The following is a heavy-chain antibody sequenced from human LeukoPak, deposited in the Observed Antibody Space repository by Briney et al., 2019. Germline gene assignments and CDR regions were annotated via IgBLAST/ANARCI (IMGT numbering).Heavy chain of an antibody. CDR1: GGSISSYY. Sequence: SETLSLTCTVSGGSISSYYWSWIRQPPGKGLEWIGYIYYIGSTNYNPSLKSRVTISVDTSKNQLCLKLSSVTAADTAVYYCARDRGYYDSSGYYYGWFDPWGQGTMVTVSS. V-gene: IGHV4-59*01. D-gene: IGHD3-22*01. J-gene: IGHJ5*02. CDR2: IYYIGST. CDR3: ARDRGYYDSSGYYYGWFDP.